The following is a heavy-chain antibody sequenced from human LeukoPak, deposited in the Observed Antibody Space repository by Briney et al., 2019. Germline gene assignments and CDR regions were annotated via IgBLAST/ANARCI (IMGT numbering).Heavy chain of an antibody. Sequence: GGSLRLSCAVSGLIFDDYAMHWVRQAPGKGLEWVSGISWSSGSIAYADSVKGRFTISRDNDKNSLYLQMNSLRAEDTALYYCAKDKAEGGYGSGSYDTWGQGTLVTVSS. J-gene: IGHJ4*02. CDR3: AKDKAEGGYGSGSYDT. CDR2: ISWSSGSI. V-gene: IGHV3-9*01. CDR1: GLIFDDYA. D-gene: IGHD3-10*01.